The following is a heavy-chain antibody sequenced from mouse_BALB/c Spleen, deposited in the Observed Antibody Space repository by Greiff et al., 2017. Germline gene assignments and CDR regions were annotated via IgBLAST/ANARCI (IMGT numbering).Heavy chain of an antibody. D-gene: IGHD4-1*01. J-gene: IGHJ4*01. Sequence: DVHLVESGGGLVKPGGSLKLSCAASGFTFSDYYMYWVRQTPEKRLEWVATISDGGSYTYYPDSVKGRFTISRDNAKNNLYLQMSSLKSEDTAMYYCATNWDGAMDYWGQGTSVTVSS. V-gene: IGHV5-4*02. CDR1: GFTFSDYY. CDR2: ISDGGSYT. CDR3: ATNWDGAMDY.